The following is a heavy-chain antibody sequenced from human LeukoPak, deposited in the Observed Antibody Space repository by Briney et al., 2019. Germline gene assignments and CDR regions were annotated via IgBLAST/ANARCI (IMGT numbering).Heavy chain of an antibody. CDR1: GGSFSGYY. D-gene: IGHD2-15*01. Sequence: SETLSLTCAVYGGSFSGYYWSWIRQPPGKGLEWIGEINHSGSTNYNPSLKSRVTISVDTSKNLFSLKLSSVTAADTAVYYCARVWRYCSGGSCYIVWGQGTLVTVSS. CDR3: ARVWRYCSGGSCYIV. CDR2: INHSGST. V-gene: IGHV4-34*01. J-gene: IGHJ4*02.